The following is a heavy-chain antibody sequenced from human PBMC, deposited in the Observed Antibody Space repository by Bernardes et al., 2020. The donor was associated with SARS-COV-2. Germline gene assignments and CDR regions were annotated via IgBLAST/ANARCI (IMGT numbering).Heavy chain of an antibody. Sequence: SEPLSLTCTVSGDSISSGAYYWSWIRQQPGRGLEWIGYIYYSGHTFYNPSLKSRLSMSVDTSKKQFSLNLNSVTAADTAVYFCARLLIAARLNSYYFDSWGQGTLVTVSS. CDR1: GDSISSGAYY. CDR3: ARLLIAARLNSYYFDS. CDR2: IYYSGHT. V-gene: IGHV4-31*03. D-gene: IGHD6-6*01. J-gene: IGHJ4*02.